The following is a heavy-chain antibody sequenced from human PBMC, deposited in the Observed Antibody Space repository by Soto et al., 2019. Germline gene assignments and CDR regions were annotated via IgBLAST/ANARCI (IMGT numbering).Heavy chain of an antibody. CDR1: RFTFSSYS. V-gene: IGHV3-48*02. Sequence: EVQLVESGGGLVQPGGSLRLSCAASRFTFSSYSMNWVRQAPGKGLEWVSYISGSSTTIYYADSVKGRFTISRDNAKNSLYLQKNSLRDEDTAVYYWARDLGIAARWGQGTLVTVSS. J-gene: IGHJ4*02. CDR3: ARDLGIAAR. CDR2: ISGSSTTI. D-gene: IGHD6-6*01.